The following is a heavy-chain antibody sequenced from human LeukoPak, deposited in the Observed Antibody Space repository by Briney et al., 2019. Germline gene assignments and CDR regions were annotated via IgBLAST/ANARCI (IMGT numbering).Heavy chain of an antibody. CDR3: AKEVRLYCSGGSCNPYDY. J-gene: IGHJ4*02. CDR2: ISGSGGST. D-gene: IGHD2-15*01. CDR1: GFTFSSYA. Sequence: PGGSLRLSCAASGFTFSSYAMSWVRQAPGKGLEWVSAISGSGGSTYYADSVKGRFTISRDNSKNTLYLQMNSLRAEDTAVYYCAKEVRLYCSGGSCNPYDYWGQGTLVTVSS. V-gene: IGHV3-23*01.